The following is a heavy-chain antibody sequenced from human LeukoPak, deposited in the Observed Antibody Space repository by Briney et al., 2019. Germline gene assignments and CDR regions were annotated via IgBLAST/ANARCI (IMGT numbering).Heavy chain of an antibody. Sequence: SETLSLTCTVSGGSISSYYWSWIRQPPGKGLEWIGYIYYIGSTSYNPSLKSRVTISVDTSKNQFSLKLSSVTAGDTAVYFCARARNYYDSSGYYYEGDAFDIWGQGTMVTVSS. CDR3: ARARNYYDSSGYYYEGDAFDI. J-gene: IGHJ3*02. CDR1: GGSISSYY. CDR2: IYYIGST. D-gene: IGHD3-22*01. V-gene: IGHV4-59*01.